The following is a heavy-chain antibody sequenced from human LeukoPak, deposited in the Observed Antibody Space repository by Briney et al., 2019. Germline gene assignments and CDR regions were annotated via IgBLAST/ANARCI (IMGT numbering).Heavy chain of an antibody. V-gene: IGHV3-23*01. Sequence: GGSLRLFCAASGFTFSRYAMSWVRQAPGKGLECVSTISGRGGSTYYADSVKGRFTISRDNARNSLYLQMNSLRAEDTAVYYCARDFHWGQGTLVTVSS. D-gene: IGHD2/OR15-2a*01. CDR3: ARDFH. CDR2: ISGRGGST. CDR1: GFTFSRYA. J-gene: IGHJ4*02.